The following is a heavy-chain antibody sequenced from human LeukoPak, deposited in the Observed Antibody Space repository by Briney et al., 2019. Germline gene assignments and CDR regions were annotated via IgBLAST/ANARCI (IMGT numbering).Heavy chain of an antibody. CDR1: GYTFTSYD. CDR3: ARDFHDYVWGSYRQTDAFDI. Sequence: ASVKVSCTASGYTFTSYDINWVRQATGQGLEWMGWMNPNSGNTGYAQKFQGRVTMTRNTSISTAYMELSSLRSEDTAVYYCARDFHDYVWGSYRQTDAFDIWGQGTMVTVSS. J-gene: IGHJ3*02. CDR2: MNPNSGNT. D-gene: IGHD3-16*02. V-gene: IGHV1-8*01.